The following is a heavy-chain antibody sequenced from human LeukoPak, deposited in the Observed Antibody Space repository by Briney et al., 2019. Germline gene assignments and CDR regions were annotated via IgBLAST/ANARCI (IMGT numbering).Heavy chain of an antibody. Sequence: GGSLRLSCAASGFTFTIYWMSWVRQAPGKGLEWVANIDQDGREKSFVDSVKGRFSISRDNAKNTLYLQMNSLRDEDTAVYYCARGRATGRSGGDYWGQGTLVTVSS. CDR3: ARGRATGRSGGDY. J-gene: IGHJ4*02. V-gene: IGHV3-7*01. CDR2: IDQDGREK. CDR1: GFTFTIYW. D-gene: IGHD3-9*01.